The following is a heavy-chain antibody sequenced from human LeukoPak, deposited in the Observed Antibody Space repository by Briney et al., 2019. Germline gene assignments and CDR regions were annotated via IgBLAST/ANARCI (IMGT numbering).Heavy chain of an antibody. CDR2: ISGSGGST. Sequence: GGSLRLSCSASGFTFSDYDMNWVRQAPGKGLQWVSGISGSGGSTYYADSVKGRFTISRDNFKNILYLQMNTLRVEDTAVYYCTKGSADVLMWFGELSNWFDPWGQGTLVTVSS. J-gene: IGHJ5*02. CDR3: TKGSADVLMWFGELSNWFDP. CDR1: GFTFSDYD. V-gene: IGHV3-23*01. D-gene: IGHD3-10*01.